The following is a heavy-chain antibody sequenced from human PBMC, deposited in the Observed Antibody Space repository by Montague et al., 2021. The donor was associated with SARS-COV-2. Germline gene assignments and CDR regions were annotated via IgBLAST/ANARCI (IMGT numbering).Heavy chain of an antibody. D-gene: IGHD3-10*01. CDR1: GFTFSSYS. CDR3: ARGGYYYGSVAGHNDACDI. Sequence: SLRLYCAASGFTFSSYSMNWVRQAPGKGLEWVSSISSSSSYIYYADSVKGRFTISRDNAKNSLYLQMNSLRAEDTAVYYCARGGYYYGSVAGHNDACDIWGQGTMVTVSS. CDR2: ISSSSSYI. V-gene: IGHV3-21*01. J-gene: IGHJ3*02.